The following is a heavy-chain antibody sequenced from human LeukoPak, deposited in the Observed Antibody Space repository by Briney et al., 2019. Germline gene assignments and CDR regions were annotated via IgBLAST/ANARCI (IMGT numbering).Heavy chain of an antibody. D-gene: IGHD1-26*01. J-gene: IGHJ4*02. Sequence: ASETLSLTCAVSGYSISSGYYWGWIRQPPGKGLEWIGEINHSGSTNYNPSLKSRVTISVDTSKNQFSLKLSSVTAADTAVYYCARGVVGATDYFVYWGQGTLVTVSS. V-gene: IGHV4-38-2*01. CDR1: GYSISSGYY. CDR3: ARGVVGATDYFVY. CDR2: INHSGST.